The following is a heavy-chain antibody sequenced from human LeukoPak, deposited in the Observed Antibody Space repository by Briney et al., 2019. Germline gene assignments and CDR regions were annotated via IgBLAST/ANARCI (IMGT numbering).Heavy chain of an antibody. J-gene: IGHJ6*02. Sequence: SETLSLTCAVYGGSFSGYYWSWIRQPPGKGLEWIGEINHSGSTNYNPSLKSRVTISVDTSKNQFSLKLSSVTAADTAVYYCARDGDYDSPYYYYGMDVWGQGTTVTVSS. D-gene: IGHD4-17*01. CDR3: ARDGDYDSPYYYYGMDV. CDR1: GGSFSGYY. V-gene: IGHV4-34*01. CDR2: INHSGST.